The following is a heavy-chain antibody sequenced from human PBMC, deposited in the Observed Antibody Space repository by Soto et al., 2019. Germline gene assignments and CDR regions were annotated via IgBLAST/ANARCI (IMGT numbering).Heavy chain of an antibody. D-gene: IGHD3-10*01. Sequence: PSETLSLTCAVSGCSISSSNWWSWVRQPPGKGLEWIGEIYHSGSTNYNPSLKSRVTISVDKSKNQFSLKLSSVTAADTAVYYCAREDPEVRFGEGNWFDPWGQGTLVTVSS. V-gene: IGHV4-4*02. CDR1: GCSISSSNW. CDR2: IYHSGST. J-gene: IGHJ5*02. CDR3: AREDPEVRFGEGNWFDP.